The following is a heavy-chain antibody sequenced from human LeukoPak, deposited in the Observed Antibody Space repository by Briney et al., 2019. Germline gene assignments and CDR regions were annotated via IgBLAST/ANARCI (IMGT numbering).Heavy chain of an antibody. CDR3: ARGTGWPQFDY. Sequence: SQTLSLTCTISGDSVSRDSIAWNWIRQSPSRGLEWLGRTYYKSAWYNDYAVSVKGRIIINPDTSKNQFSLQLNSVTPEDTAVYYCARGTGWPQFDYWGQGTLVTVSS. CDR1: GDSVSRDSIA. D-gene: IGHD6-19*01. V-gene: IGHV6-1*01. CDR2: TYYKSAWYN. J-gene: IGHJ4*02.